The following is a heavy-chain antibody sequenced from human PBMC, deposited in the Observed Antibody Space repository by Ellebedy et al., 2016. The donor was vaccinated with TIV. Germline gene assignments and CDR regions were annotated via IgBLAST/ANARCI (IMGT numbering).Heavy chain of an antibody. Sequence: SETLSLTXAVYGGSFSGYYWSWIRQPPGKGLEWIGEINHSGSTNYNPSLKSRVTISVDTSKNQFSLKLSSVTAADTAVYYCARGARYSSGPLRPWGQGTLVTVSS. CDR3: ARGARYSSGPLRP. D-gene: IGHD6-19*01. CDR1: GGSFSGYY. J-gene: IGHJ5*02. CDR2: INHSGST. V-gene: IGHV4-34*01.